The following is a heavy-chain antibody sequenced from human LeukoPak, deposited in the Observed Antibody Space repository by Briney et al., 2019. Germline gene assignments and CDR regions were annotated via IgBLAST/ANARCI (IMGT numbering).Heavy chain of an antibody. V-gene: IGHV1-24*01. D-gene: IGHD4-17*01. CDR2: FDPEDGET. Sequence: ASVKVSCKASGYTFTSYGISWVRQAPGQGLEWMGGFDPEDGETIYAQKFQGRVTMTEDTSTDTAYMELSSLRSEDTAVYYCATSTVTTYWFDPWGQGTLVTVSS. J-gene: IGHJ5*02. CDR1: GYTFTSYG. CDR3: ATSTVTTYWFDP.